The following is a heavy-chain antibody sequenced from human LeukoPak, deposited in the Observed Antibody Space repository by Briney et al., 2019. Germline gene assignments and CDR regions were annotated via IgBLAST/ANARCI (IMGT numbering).Heavy chain of an antibody. CDR3: ASHLRDY. J-gene: IGHJ4*02. CDR2: ISGSGGST. V-gene: IGHV3-23*01. CDR1: GFTFSSYA. Sequence: GGSLRFSCAASGFTFSSYAMSWVRQAPGKGLEWVSAISGSGGSTYYADSVKGRFTISRDNAKNSLYLQMNNLRDEDTAVYYCASHLRDYWGQGTLVTVSS.